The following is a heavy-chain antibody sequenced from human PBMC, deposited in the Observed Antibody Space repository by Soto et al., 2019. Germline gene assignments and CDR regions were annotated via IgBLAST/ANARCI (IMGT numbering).Heavy chain of an antibody. CDR2: IKTKTEGGTT. CDR1: GLTLSNAG. V-gene: IGHV3-15*07. Sequence: PXGSLRLSCAAAGLTLSNAGRNWVREAPGKGLEWVGRIKTKTEGGTTDYAAPVKGRFTISRDDSKNTLYLQMNSLKTEDTAVYYCTADQVVTSDYAMDVWGQGTTVTVSS. CDR3: TADQVVTSDYAMDV. J-gene: IGHJ6*02. D-gene: IGHD2-21*02.